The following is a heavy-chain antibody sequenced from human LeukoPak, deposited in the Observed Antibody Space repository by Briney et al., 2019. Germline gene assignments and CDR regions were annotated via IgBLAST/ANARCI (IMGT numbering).Heavy chain of an antibody. CDR2: VDPEDGET. V-gene: IGHV1-69-2*01. J-gene: IGHJ4*02. D-gene: IGHD3-16*01. CDR3: ATVGWGSSGDY. Sequence: ASVKVSCKVSRYTFTDHYMHWVQQAPGKGLEWMGLVDPEDGETIYAEKFQGRVTITADTSTDTAYMELSSLRSEDTAVYYCATVGWGSSGDYWGQGTLVTVSS. CDR1: RYTFTDHY.